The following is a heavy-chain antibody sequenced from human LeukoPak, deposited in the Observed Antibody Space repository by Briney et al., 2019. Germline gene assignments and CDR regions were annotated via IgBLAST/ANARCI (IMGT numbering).Heavy chain of an antibody. CDR1: GFTFSSYG. Sequence: PGGSLRLSCAASGFTFSSYGMHWVRQAPGKGLEWVAVISYDGSNKYYADSVEGRFTISRDNSKNTLYLQMNSLRAEDTAVYYCAKSPRASGYGMDVWGQGTTVTVSS. D-gene: IGHD3-10*01. J-gene: IGHJ6*02. CDR3: AKSPRASGYGMDV. V-gene: IGHV3-30*18. CDR2: ISYDGSNK.